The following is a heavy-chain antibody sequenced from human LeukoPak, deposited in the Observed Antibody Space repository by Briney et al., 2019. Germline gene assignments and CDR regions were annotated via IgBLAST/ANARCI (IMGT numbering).Heavy chain of an antibody. CDR2: IIPIFGTA. D-gene: IGHD2-21*02. V-gene: IGHV1-69*13. CDR1: VCTFSSYA. J-gene: IGHJ4*02. CDR3: ARGPGDRASCGGDCSDPSFDY. Sequence: GASVKVSCKASVCTFSSYAISWVRPAPGKGLEWVGRIIPIFGTANYAQKFRGRVTITADQSTSTAYMELSSLRSEHTAVYYCARGPGDRASCGGDCSDPSFDYWGQGTLVTVSS.